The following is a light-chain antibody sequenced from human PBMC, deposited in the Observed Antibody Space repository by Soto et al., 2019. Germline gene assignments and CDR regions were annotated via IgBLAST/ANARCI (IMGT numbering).Light chain of an antibody. CDR3: QQYDEWPLT. CDR1: KNVKTR. V-gene: IGKV3-15*01. CDR2: DAF. J-gene: IGKJ4*01. Sequence: EKVMTQSPATLSVSPGERATLSCRASKNVKTRLAWYQQKPGQAPRLLIFDAFTRATGIPARFGGSASGTAFTLTISGLQSEDSAVYYCQQYDEWPLTFGGGTKVEIK.